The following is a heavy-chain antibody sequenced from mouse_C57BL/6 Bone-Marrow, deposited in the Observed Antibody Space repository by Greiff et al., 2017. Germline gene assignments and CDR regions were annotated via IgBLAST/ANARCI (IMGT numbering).Heavy chain of an antibody. V-gene: IGHV5-6*01. CDR3: ARHDGYFWYFDV. D-gene: IGHD2-3*01. CDR2: ISSGGSYT. CDR1: GFTFSSYG. J-gene: IGHJ1*03. Sequence: EVQRVESGGDLVKPGGSLKLSCAASGFTFSSYGMSWVRQTPDKRLEWVATISSGGSYTYYPDSVKGRFTISRDNAKNTLYLQMSSLNAEDTAMYYCARHDGYFWYFDVWGTGTTVTVSS.